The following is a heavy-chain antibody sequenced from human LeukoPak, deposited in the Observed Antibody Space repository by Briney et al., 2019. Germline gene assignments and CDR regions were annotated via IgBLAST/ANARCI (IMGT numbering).Heavy chain of an antibody. Sequence: ASVKVSCKASGYTFSNYPMNWVRQAPGQGLEWMGWINTNTGNPTYAQGFTGRFVFSLDTSVSTAYLQISSLKAEDTAVYYCARARDFWGGYYTTNDAFDIWGQGTMVTVSS. V-gene: IGHV7-4-1*02. J-gene: IGHJ3*02. CDR1: GYTFSNYP. CDR3: ARARDFWGGYYTTNDAFDI. CDR2: INTNTGNP. D-gene: IGHD3-3*01.